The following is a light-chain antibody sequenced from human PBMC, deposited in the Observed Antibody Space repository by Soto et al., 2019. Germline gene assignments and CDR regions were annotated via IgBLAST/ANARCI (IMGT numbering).Light chain of an antibody. Sequence: QSALTQPAAGSGSPGQSITISCAGTNSDIGDYDYVSWYQHHPGKAPRLLIYEVSSRPSGVANRFSASKSGNTASLTISGLQAEDEADYYCTSYTNINYVIFCGGTKVTVL. CDR2: EVS. V-gene: IGLV2-14*01. J-gene: IGLJ2*01. CDR1: NSDIGDYDY. CDR3: TSYTNINYVI.